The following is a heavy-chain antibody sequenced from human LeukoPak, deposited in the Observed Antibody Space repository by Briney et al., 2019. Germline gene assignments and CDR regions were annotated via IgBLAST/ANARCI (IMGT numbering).Heavy chain of an antibody. D-gene: IGHD3-22*01. J-gene: IGHJ3*02. CDR2: INPNSGGT. V-gene: IGHV1-2*02. Sequence: ASVKVSCKASGYTFTGYYMHWVRQAPGQGLEWMGWINPNSGGTNYAQKFQGRVTMTRDTSISTAYMELSRLRSDDTAVYYCARASLYYDSSGYAFDIWGQGTMVTVSS. CDR3: ARASLYYDSSGYAFDI. CDR1: GYTFTGYY.